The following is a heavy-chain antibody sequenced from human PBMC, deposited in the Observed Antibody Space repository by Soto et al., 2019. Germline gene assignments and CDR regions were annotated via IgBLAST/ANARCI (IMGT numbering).Heavy chain of an antibody. Sequence: EVQLLESGGDLVQPGGSLRLACAASGFSFSSYAMVWVRQAPGKGLEWVTVISASGGSSYFAESVKGRLTIPRDNSKNVLALEMTSPRAEDTVIYFCAKSSIDYRAAVERRVQGNLVRFSS. J-gene: IGHJ4*02. CDR3: AKSSIDYRAAVER. CDR2: ISASGGSS. CDR1: GFSFSSYA. V-gene: IGHV3-23*01. D-gene: IGHD3-10*01.